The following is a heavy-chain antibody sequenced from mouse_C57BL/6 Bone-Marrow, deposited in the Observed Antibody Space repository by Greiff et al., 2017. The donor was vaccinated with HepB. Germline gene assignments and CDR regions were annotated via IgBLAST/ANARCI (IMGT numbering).Heavy chain of an antibody. D-gene: IGHD1-1*01. Sequence: QVQLQQPGAELVKPGASVKMSCKASGYTFTSYWITWVKQRPGHGLEWIGDIYPGSGSTNYNEKFKSKATLTEDTSSSTAYMQLSSLTSEDSAVYYCARGHYYGSSYRFAYWGQGTLVTVSA. CDR3: ARGHYYGSSYRFAY. CDR2: IYPGSGST. J-gene: IGHJ3*01. V-gene: IGHV1-55*01. CDR1: GYTFTSYW.